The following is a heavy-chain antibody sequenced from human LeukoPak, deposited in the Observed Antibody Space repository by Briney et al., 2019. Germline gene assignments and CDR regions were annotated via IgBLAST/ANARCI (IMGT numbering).Heavy chain of an antibody. Sequence: PGGSLRLSCTAYGFIFCYYVMTWVRQAPGKGLEWVSSIHNGGGETYYADAVKGRFTISRDNSKNTLYLQMNSLRAEDTAVYYCARGEARYYDSSGYYYQVDYYYYGMDVWGQGTTVTVSS. CDR3: ARGEARYYDSSGYYYQVDYYYYGMDV. CDR2: IHNGGGET. D-gene: IGHD3-22*01. CDR1: GFIFCYYV. V-gene: IGHV3-23*01. J-gene: IGHJ6*02.